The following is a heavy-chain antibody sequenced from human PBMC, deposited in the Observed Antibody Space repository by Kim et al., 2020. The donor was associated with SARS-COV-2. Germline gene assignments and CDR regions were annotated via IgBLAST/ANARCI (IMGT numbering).Heavy chain of an antibody. Sequence: ASVTVSCKASGYTFINYAMNWVRQAPGQGLEWMGWINTNTGNPTYAQGFRGRFVLSLDTSTTTTYLQISNLRAEDTAVYYCARDHNDFWRGYGGNDAFDRWGQGTMVTVSS. V-gene: IGHV7-4-1*01. CDR2: INTNTGNP. CDR3: ARDHNDFWRGYGGNDAFDR. D-gene: IGHD3-3*01. J-gene: IGHJ3*01. CDR1: GYTFINYA.